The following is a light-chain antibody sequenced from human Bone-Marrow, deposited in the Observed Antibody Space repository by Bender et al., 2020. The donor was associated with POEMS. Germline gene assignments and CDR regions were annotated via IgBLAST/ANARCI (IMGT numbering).Light chain of an antibody. J-gene: IGLJ2*01. Sequence: QSALTQPASVSGSPGQSITISCTGTSSNVGGYTLVSWYQQHPGKAPKLMIYEAIERPSGISNRFSGSKSGNTASLTISGLQAEDEADYYCCSYASGTAWIFGGGTKLTVL. CDR2: EAI. CDR3: CSYASGTAWI. V-gene: IGLV2-23*01. CDR1: SSNVGGYTL.